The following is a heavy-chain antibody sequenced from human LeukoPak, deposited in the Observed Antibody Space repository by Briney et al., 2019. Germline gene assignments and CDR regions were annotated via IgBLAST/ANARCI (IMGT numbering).Heavy chain of an antibody. D-gene: IGHD6-19*01. CDR1: GFTFSSYR. Sequence: PGGSLRLSCAASGFTFSSYRMNWVRQAPGKGLEWVSSISSSSSYIYYADSVEGRFTISRDNARNSLYLQMNSLRAEDTAVYYCARVGTSSSGWQFDYWGQGTLVTVSS. CDR2: ISSSSSYI. CDR3: ARVGTSSSGWQFDY. J-gene: IGHJ4*02. V-gene: IGHV3-21*01.